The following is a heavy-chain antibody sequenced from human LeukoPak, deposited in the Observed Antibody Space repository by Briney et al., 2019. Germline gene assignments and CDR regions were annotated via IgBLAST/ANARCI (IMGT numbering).Heavy chain of an antibody. CDR1: GYTLTSYG. V-gene: IGHV1-2*02. D-gene: IGHD1-26*01. CDR3: AREWELQNSRRYYFDY. J-gene: IGHJ4*02. CDR2: INPNSGGT. Sequence: ASVKVSCKASGYTLTSYGISWVRQAPGQGLEWMGWINPNSGGTNYAQKFQGRVTMTRDTSISTAYMELSRLRSDDTAVYYCAREWELQNSRRYYFDYWGQGTLVTVSS.